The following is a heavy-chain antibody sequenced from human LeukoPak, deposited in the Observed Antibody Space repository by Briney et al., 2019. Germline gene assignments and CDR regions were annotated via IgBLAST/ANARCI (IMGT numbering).Heavy chain of an antibody. CDR1: GFTFSNYG. CDR2: ISYDGGNK. V-gene: IGHV3-30*18. Sequence: GRSLRLSCAASGFTFSNYGMHWVRQAPGKGLEWVAVISYDGGNKHYADSVTGRFTISRDNSKNTLFLQMNTLRAEDTAVYYCAKASGSWLAHCDYWGQGTLVTVSS. D-gene: IGHD2-15*01. CDR3: AKASGSWLAHCDY. J-gene: IGHJ4*02.